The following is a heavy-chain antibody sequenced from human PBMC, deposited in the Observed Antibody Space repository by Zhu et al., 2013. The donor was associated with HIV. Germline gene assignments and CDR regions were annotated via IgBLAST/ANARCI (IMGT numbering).Heavy chain of an antibody. V-gene: IGHV1-8*01. CDR3: ARDLKSDYYYYGMDV. CDR1: GYTFTNYD. CDR2: MNPNSGNT. Sequence: QVQLVQSGAEVKKPGASVKVSCKASGYTFTNYDINWVRLATGQGLEWMGSMNPNSGNTDYAQKFQGRVTMTRDTSTSTVYMELSSLRSEDTAVYYCARDLKSDYYYYGMDVWGQGTTVTVSS. J-gene: IGHJ6*02.